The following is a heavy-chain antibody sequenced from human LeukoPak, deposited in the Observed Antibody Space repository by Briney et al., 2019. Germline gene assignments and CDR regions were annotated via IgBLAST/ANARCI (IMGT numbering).Heavy chain of an antibody. Sequence: GRSLRLSCAASGFTFSSYAMHWVRQAPGKGLEWVAVISYDGSNKYYADSVKGRFTISRDNSKNTLYLQMNSLRAEDTAVYYCAREEAVVVAATRFLFDYWGQGTLVTVSS. CDR1: GFTFSSYA. CDR2: ISYDGSNK. D-gene: IGHD2-15*01. V-gene: IGHV3-30*04. CDR3: AREEAVVVAATRFLFDY. J-gene: IGHJ4*02.